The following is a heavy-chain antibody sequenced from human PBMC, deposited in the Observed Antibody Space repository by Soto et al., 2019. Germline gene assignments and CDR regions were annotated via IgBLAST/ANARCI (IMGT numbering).Heavy chain of an antibody. CDR2: IYYSGST. Sequence: SETLSLTCTVSGGSISSYYWSWIRQPPGKGLEWIGYIYYSGSTNYNPSLKSRVTISVDTSKNQFSLKLSSLTAADTAVYYCARLGADDYGLIFDYGGQGTLVTVSS. V-gene: IGHV4-59*08. CDR3: ARLGADDYGLIFDY. D-gene: IGHD4-17*01. CDR1: GGSISSYY. J-gene: IGHJ4*02.